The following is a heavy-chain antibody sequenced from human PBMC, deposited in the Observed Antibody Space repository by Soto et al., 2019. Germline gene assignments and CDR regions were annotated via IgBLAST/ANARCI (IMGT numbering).Heavy chain of an antibody. V-gene: IGHV3-21*01. CDR2: ISSRSRSI. J-gene: IGHJ4*02. Sequence: GGSLRLSCAASGFTFSSYSMHWVRQAPGKGLEWVSSISSRSRSIYYADSQKGRFTISRDNTKNSLYLQMNSLRAEDTAVYFCARRALSHAFVDYWGQGTLVTVSS. CDR3: ARRALSHAFVDY. CDR1: GFTFSSYS. D-gene: IGHD3-10*01.